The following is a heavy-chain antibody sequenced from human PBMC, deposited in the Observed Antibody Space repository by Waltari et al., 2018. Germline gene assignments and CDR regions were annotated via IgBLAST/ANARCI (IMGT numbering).Heavy chain of an antibody. D-gene: IGHD4-17*01. Sequence: QVQLQESGPGLVKPSGTLSLTCAVSGGSLSSSNWWSWVRQPPGQGPAGSGEIYHSGSTNYNPSLKSRVTISVDKSKNQFSLKLSSVTAADTAVYYCARILYGDYLRPILGLYYYYGMDVWGQGTTVTVSS. CDR2: IYHSGST. CDR3: ARILYGDYLRPILGLYYYYGMDV. CDR1: GGSLSSSNW. V-gene: IGHV4-4*02. J-gene: IGHJ6*02.